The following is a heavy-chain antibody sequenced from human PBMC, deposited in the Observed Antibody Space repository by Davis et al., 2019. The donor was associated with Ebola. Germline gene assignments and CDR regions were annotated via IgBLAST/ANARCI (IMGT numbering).Heavy chain of an antibody. CDR2: INWNGGST. CDR3: AREGRYCNGNTCYGGTLDY. V-gene: IGHV3-20*04. Sequence: PGGSLRLSCAASGFTFDDYAMSWVRHAPGKGLEWVSGINWNGGSTGYADSVKGRFTISRDNAKNSLYLQMNSLRVEDTALYYCAREGRYCNGNTCYGGTLDYWGQGTLVTVSS. J-gene: IGHJ4*02. D-gene: IGHD2-15*01. CDR1: GFTFDDYA.